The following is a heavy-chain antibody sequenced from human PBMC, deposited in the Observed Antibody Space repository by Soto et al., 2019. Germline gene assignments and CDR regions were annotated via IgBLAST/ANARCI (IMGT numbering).Heavy chain of an antibody. CDR1: GFTFSSYA. J-gene: IGHJ3*02. Sequence: EVQLVESGGGLVQPGGSLRLSCAASGFTFSSYAMHWVRQAPGKGLEYVSAISSNGGSTYYANSVKGRFTISRDNSKNTPTLQMGSLRAEDMAVYYCARVYSSSWYDCFDIWGQGTMVTVSS. CDR3: ARVYSSSWYDCFDI. V-gene: IGHV3-64*01. CDR2: ISSNGGST. D-gene: IGHD6-13*01.